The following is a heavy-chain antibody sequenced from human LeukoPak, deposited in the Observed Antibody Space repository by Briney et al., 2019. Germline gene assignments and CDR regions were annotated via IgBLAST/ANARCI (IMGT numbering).Heavy chain of an antibody. CDR2: IYYSWST. CDR3: ARGLRFFSDY. J-gene: IGHJ4*02. Sequence: PSETLSLTCTVSGGSISSGGYYWSWIRQHPGKGLEWIGYIYYSWSTYYNPSLKSRVTISVDTSKNQFSLKLSSVTAADTAVYYCARGLRFFSDYWGQGTLVTVSS. D-gene: IGHD3-3*01. CDR1: GGSISSGGYY. V-gene: IGHV4-31*03.